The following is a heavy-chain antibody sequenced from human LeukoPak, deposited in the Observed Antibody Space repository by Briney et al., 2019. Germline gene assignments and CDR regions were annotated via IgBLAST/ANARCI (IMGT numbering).Heavy chain of an antibody. Sequence: GGSLRLSCVASGFTFKNFWMHWVRQAPGKGLVWVSRISNDGSTRNYADSVKGRFTISRDNAKNTLFLQMNSLRIEDTAVYYCVRGREVRGRSMDVWGKGTSVIVSP. D-gene: IGHD3-10*01. J-gene: IGHJ6*04. CDR1: GFTFKNFW. V-gene: IGHV3-74*01. CDR2: ISNDGSTR. CDR3: VRGREVRGRSMDV.